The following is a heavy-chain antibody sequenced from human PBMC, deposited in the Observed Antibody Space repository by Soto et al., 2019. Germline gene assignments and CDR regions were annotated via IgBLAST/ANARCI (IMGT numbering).Heavy chain of an antibody. D-gene: IGHD4-17*01. CDR1: GFTFSSYG. J-gene: IGHJ4*02. V-gene: IGHV3-33*01. Sequence: PGGSLRLSCAGSGFTFSSYGMHWGRQGPGKGLEWVAVIWYDGSNKYYADSVKGRFAISRDNSKNTLYLQMNSLRAEDTAVYYCARDAKNGDLDYWGQGTLVTVSS. CDR2: IWYDGSNK. CDR3: ARDAKNGDLDY.